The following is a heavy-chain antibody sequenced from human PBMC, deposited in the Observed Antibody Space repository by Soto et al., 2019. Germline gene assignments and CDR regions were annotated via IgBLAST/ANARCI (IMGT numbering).Heavy chain of an antibody. CDR1: GFTFSNAC. D-gene: IGHD5-18*01. J-gene: IGHJ4*02. CDR3: ARVDTAMIDY. CDR2: ISGSSSTE. Sequence: GGSLRLSCAASGFTFSNACMSWVRQAPGKGLEWISYISGSSSTEYYADSVKGRFTISRDNARNSLYLQMNSLRDEDTAVYYCARVDTAMIDYWGQGTLVTLSS. V-gene: IGHV3-48*02.